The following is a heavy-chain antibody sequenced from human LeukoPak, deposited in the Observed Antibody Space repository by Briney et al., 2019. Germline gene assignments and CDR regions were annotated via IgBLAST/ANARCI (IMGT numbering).Heavy chain of an antibody. J-gene: IGHJ4*02. CDR2: IDPNGGST. D-gene: IGHD1-26*01. CDR3: ARPDIVGTRDPFDY. CDR1: GYTFSSNY. V-gene: IGHV1-46*01. Sequence: GASVKVSCKASGYTFSSNYMHWVRQAPGQGLEWMGIIDPNGGSTRYEQKFQGRVTMTRDTSTSTVYMELSSLRSEDTAVYYCARPDIVGTRDPFDYWGQGTLVIVSS.